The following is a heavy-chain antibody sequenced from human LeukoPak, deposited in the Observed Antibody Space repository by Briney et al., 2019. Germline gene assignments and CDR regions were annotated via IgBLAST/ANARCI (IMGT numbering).Heavy chain of an antibody. Sequence: PSETLSLTCAVYGGSFSGYYWSWIRQPPGKGLEWIGEINHSGSTNYNPSLKSRVTISVDTSKNQFSLKLSSVTAADTAVYYCARSIVGAITAYWGQGTLVTVSS. CDR3: ARSIVGAITAY. D-gene: IGHD1-26*01. CDR2: INHSGST. CDR1: GGSFSGYY. V-gene: IGHV4-34*01. J-gene: IGHJ4*02.